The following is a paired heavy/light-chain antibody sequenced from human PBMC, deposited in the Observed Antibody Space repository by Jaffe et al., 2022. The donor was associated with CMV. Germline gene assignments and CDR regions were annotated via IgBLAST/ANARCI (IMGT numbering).Light chain of an antibody. V-gene: IGKV3-15*01. CDR3: QQYNNWPPEGT. Sequence: EIVMTQSPATLSVSPGERATLSCRASQSVSSNLAWYQQKPGQAPRLLIYGASTRATGIPARFSGSGSGTEFTLTISSLQSEDFAVYYCQQYNNWPPEGTFGQGTKVEIK. CDR2: GAS. J-gene: IGKJ1*01. CDR1: QSVSSN.
Heavy chain of an antibody. D-gene: IGHD2-15*01. Sequence: EVQLVESGGGLIQPGGSLRLSCAASGFTVSSNYMSWVRQAPGKGLEWVSVIYSGGSTYYADSVKGRFTISRDNSKNTLYLQMNSLRAEDTAVYYCARTQEPRHCSGGSCQRGFWYFDLWGRGTLVTVSS. CDR3: ARTQEPRHCSGGSCQRGFWYFDL. V-gene: IGHV3-53*01. CDR2: IYSGGST. CDR1: GFTVSSNY. J-gene: IGHJ2*01.